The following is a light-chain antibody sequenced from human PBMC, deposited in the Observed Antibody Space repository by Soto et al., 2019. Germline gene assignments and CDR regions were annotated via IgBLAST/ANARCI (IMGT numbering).Light chain of an antibody. CDR1: RRDIGSYNY. CDR2: GVS. CDR3: ISYTGSSTSYV. Sequence: QSALTQPASVSGSPGQSITISCSGTRRDIGSYNYVAWYQQFPGKTPKILIYGVSNRPSGVSSRFSGSKSGNTASLTISGLQAEDEADYYCISYTGSSTSYVFGSGTKGTV. J-gene: IGLJ1*01. V-gene: IGLV2-14*01.